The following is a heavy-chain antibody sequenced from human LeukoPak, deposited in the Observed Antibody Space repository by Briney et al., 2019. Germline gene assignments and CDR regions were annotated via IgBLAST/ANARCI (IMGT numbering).Heavy chain of an antibody. J-gene: IGHJ4*02. CDR2: ISAYNGNT. CDR3: ARDAGWELLLGLDY. CDR1: GYTFTSYG. Sequence: ASVKVSCKASGYTFTSYGISWVGQAPGQGLEWMGWISAYNGNTNYAQKLQGRVTMTTDTSTSTAYMELRSLRSDDTAVYYCARDAGWELLLGLDYWGQGTLVTVSS. D-gene: IGHD1-26*01. V-gene: IGHV1-18*01.